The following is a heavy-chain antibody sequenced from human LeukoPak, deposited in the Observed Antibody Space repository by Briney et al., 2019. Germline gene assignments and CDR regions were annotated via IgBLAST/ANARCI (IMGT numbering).Heavy chain of an antibody. J-gene: IGHJ5*02. CDR3: ARTYSSSWYGAWFDP. D-gene: IGHD6-13*01. CDR2: MNPNSGNT. Sequence: ASVKVSCKASGYTFTSYDINWVRQATGQGLEWMGWMNPNSGNTGYAQKFQGRVTITRNTSISTAYMELSSLRSEDTAVYYRARTYSSSWYGAWFDPWGQGTLVTVSS. V-gene: IGHV1-8*03. CDR1: GYTFTSYD.